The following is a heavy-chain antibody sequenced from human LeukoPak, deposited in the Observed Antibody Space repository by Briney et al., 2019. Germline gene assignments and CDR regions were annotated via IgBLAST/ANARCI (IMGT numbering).Heavy chain of an antibody. V-gene: IGHV3-74*01. Sequence: GGSLRLSCAAPGFTFSSYWMHWVRQAPGKGLVWVSRINADGRYTSYADSVKGRFTISRDNAKNTLYLQLNSLRAEDTAVYYCATDLTGAKDDWGQGTLVTVSS. D-gene: IGHD1-26*01. CDR3: ATDLTGAKDD. CDR1: GFTFSSYW. J-gene: IGHJ4*02. CDR2: INADGRYT.